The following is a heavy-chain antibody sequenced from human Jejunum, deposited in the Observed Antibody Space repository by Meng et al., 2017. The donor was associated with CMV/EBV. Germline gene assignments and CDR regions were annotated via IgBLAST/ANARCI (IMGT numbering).Heavy chain of an antibody. V-gene: IGHV3-15*05. CDR1: FMFRNTW. CDR3: ATSGLNYYGIDV. CDR2: IKSKSDGATT. Sequence: FMFRNTWMTWVRQAPGKGLEWLGRIKSKSDGATTDYPAPLKGRVTISRDDSRNTLYLEMNALTTEDTGVYYCATSGLNYYGIDVWGQGTTVTVSS. J-gene: IGHJ6*02. D-gene: IGHD3/OR15-3a*01.